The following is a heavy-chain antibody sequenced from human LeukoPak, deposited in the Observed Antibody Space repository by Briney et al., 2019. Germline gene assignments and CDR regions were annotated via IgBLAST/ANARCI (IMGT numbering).Heavy chain of an antibody. CDR2: ISGSGGTT. J-gene: IGHJ6*02. D-gene: IGHD1-1*01. CDR3: AKEDSRWNYGMDV. CDR1: GFTFDDYA. Sequence: GGSLRLSCAASGFTFDDYAMSWVRQAPGKGLEWVSGISGSGGTTYYADSVKGRFTISRDNSKNTLYLQMNSLRAEDTAVYYCAKEDSRWNYGMDVWGQGTTVTVSS. V-gene: IGHV3-23*01.